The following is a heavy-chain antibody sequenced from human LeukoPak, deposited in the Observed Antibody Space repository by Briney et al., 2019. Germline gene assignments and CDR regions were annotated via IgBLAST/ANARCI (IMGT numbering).Heavy chain of an antibody. Sequence: SGPTPVNPTQTLTLTCTFSGFSLSTSGVGVGWIRQPPGKALEWLALIYWDDDKRYSPSLKSRLTITKDTSKNQVVLTMTNMDPVDTATYYCAHRPQPPRGSGSYYSWFDPWGQGTLVTVSS. CDR2: IYWDDDK. CDR1: GFSLSTSGVG. D-gene: IGHD3-10*01. CDR3: AHRPQPPRGSGSYYSWFDP. J-gene: IGHJ5*02. V-gene: IGHV2-5*02.